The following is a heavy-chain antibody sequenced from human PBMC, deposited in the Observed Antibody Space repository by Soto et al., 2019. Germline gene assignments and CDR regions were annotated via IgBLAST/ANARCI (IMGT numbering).Heavy chain of an antibody. CDR1: GFTFSGFG. Sequence: QVQLVESGGGVVRPGASLRLSCVASGFTFSGFGMNWVRQAPGKGLEWVAITWFDGSNEFYADSVKGRFTISRDNSKNTVYLQMNSLRADDTAIYYCARDGECHDSSGKFDYWGQGPLVTVSS. V-gene: IGHV3-33*01. J-gene: IGHJ4*02. CDR3: ARDGECHDSSGKFDY. D-gene: IGHD3-22*01. CDR2: TWFDGSNE.